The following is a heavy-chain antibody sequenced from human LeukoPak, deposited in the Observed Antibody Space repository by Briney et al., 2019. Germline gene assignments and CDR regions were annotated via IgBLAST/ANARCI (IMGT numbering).Heavy chain of an antibody. Sequence: ASVKVSCKASGYTFTSYYMHRVRQAPGQGLGWMGIINPSGGSTSYAQKFQGRVTMTRDTSTSTVYMELSSLRSEDTAVYYCVARLPAAILVDVWGKGTTVTVSS. J-gene: IGHJ6*04. D-gene: IGHD2-2*02. CDR1: GYTFTSYY. V-gene: IGHV1-46*01. CDR3: VARLPAAILVDV. CDR2: INPSGGST.